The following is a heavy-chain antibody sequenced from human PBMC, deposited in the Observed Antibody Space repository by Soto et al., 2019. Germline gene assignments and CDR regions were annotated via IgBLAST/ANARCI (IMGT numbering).Heavy chain of an antibody. V-gene: IGHV1-18*01. CDR2: ISAYNGNT. Sequence: ASVKVSCKASGYRFASYGITSVRHAPGQGHEWMGWISAYNGNTNYAQKLQGRVTMTTDTSTSTAYMELRSLRSDDTAVYYCARGYRITMIVVVPRYGMDVWGQGTTVTVSS. CDR1: GYRFASYG. CDR3: ARGYRITMIVVVPRYGMDV. J-gene: IGHJ6*02. D-gene: IGHD3-22*01.